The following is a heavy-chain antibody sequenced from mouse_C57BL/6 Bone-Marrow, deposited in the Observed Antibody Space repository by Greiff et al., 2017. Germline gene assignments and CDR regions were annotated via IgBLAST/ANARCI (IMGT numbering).Heavy chain of an antibody. D-gene: IGHD5-1*01. Sequence: VQLKESGPGMVKPSQSLSLTCTVTGYSITSGYDWHWIRHFPGNKLEWMGYISYSGSTNYNPSLKSRISITHDTSKNHFFLKLNSVTTEDTATYYCARGGGTYGTWFAYWGQGTLVTVSA. CDR3: ARGGGTYGTWFAY. V-gene: IGHV3-1*01. CDR2: ISYSGST. CDR1: GYSITSGYD. J-gene: IGHJ3*01.